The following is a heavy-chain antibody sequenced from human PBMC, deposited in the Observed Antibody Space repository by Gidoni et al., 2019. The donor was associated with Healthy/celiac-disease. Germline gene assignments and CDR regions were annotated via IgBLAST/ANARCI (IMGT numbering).Heavy chain of an antibody. D-gene: IGHD6-13*01. J-gene: IGHJ6*03. Sequence: EVQLLESGGGLVQPGGSLRLSCPASGFPFSSYAMSWVRQAPGKGLEWVSAISGSGGSTYYADSVKGRFTISKDNSKNTLYLQMSSLRAEDTAVYYCAKRGPSSSSWYEYYYYYMDVWGKGTTVTVSS. CDR1: GFPFSSYA. CDR2: ISGSGGST. V-gene: IGHV3-23*01. CDR3: AKRGPSSSSWYEYYYYYMDV.